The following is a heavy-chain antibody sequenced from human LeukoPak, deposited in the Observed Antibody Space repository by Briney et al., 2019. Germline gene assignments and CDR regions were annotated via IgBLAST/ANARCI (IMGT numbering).Heavy chain of an antibody. D-gene: IGHD3-16*01. Sequence: PERSLRLSCAASGFTFRHYAVHWVRQAPGRGLEWVAVLSFDGANKYYAESVKGRFTISKDNSNNTLFLQMDSLRLEDTALYYCVRARAGGLDYWGQGTLVTVSS. J-gene: IGHJ4*02. CDR1: GFTFRHYA. V-gene: IGHV3-30*04. CDR3: VRARAGGLDY. CDR2: LSFDGANK.